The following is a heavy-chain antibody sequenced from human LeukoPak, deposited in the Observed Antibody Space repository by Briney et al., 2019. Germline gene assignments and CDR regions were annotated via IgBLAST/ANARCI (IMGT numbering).Heavy chain of an antibody. D-gene: IGHD6-13*01. CDR1: GFTFSSYA. CDR2: ISYDGSNK. Sequence: GGSLRLSCAASGFTFSSYAMRWVRQAPGKGMEWVAVISYDGSNKYYADSVKGRSTISRDNSKNTLYLQMNSLRAEDTAVYYCARKQAPSYFDYWGQGTLVTVSS. CDR3: ARKQAPSYFDY. V-gene: IGHV3-30-3*01. J-gene: IGHJ4*02.